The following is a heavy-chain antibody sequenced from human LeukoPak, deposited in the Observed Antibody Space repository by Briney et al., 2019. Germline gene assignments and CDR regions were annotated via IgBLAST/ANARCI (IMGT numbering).Heavy chain of an antibody. J-gene: IGHJ4*02. V-gene: IGHV4-34*01. CDR1: GGSFSGYY. CDR3: ARGQRWLQSWVDY. CDR2: INHSGST. D-gene: IGHD5-24*01. Sequence: PSETLSLTCAVYGGSFSGYYWSWIRQPPGKGRKGIGEINHSGSTNYNPSLKSRVTISVDTSKNQFSLKLSSVTAADTAVYYCARGQRWLQSWVDYWGQGTLVTVSS.